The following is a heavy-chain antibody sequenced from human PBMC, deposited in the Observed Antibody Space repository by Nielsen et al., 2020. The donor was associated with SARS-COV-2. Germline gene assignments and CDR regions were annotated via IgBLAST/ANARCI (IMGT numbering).Heavy chain of an antibody. CDR3: ARDAISRGVTIFGVVIRTYYFDY. D-gene: IGHD3-3*01. CDR1: GFTLGSYV. CDR2: ISHDGNYK. J-gene: IGHJ4*02. Sequence: GGSLRLSCATSGFTLGSYVMHWVRQAPGKGLEWVAVISHDGNYKYFADSVKGRFTISRDNSKNTLYLQMNSLRAEDTAVYHCARDAISRGVTIFGVVIRTYYFDYWGQGTLVAVSS. V-gene: IGHV3-30*03.